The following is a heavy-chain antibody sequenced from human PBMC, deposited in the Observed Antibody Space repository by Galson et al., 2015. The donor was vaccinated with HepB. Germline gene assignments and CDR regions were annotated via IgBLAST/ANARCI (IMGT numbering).Heavy chain of an antibody. D-gene: IGHD3-10*01. Sequence: SVKVSCKASGYTFTNYGISWVRQAPGQGLEWMGWISTYNGNTNYAQNLQGRVTMTTDTSTNTAYMELRSLRSDDTAVYYCARDGAYYGSGTLNWFDPWGQGTLVTVSS. CDR3: ARDGAYYGSGTLNWFDP. J-gene: IGHJ5*02. V-gene: IGHV1-18*01. CDR1: GYTFTNYG. CDR2: ISTYNGNT.